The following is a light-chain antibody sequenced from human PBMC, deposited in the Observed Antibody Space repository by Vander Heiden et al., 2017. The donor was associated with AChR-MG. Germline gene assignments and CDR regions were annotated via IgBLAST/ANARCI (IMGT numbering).Light chain of an antibody. CDR3: PQRSDWPLT. CDR2: DAS. J-gene: IGKJ4*01. Sequence: EIVLTQSPATLSLSPGEKATLSYRASQSISKHLAWYQQRPGQAPRLLIYDASNRATGIPARFSGSGSGTDFSLSISSLEPEDSAVYYCPQRSDWPLTFGGGTKVEIK. V-gene: IGKV3-11*01. CDR1: QSISKH.